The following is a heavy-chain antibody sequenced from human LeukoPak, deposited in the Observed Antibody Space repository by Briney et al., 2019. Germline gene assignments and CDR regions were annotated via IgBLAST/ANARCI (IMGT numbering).Heavy chain of an antibody. V-gene: IGHV4-59*08. J-gene: IGHJ5*02. CDR2: IYYSGST. Sequence: PSETLSLTCTVSGGSISSYYWSWIRQPPGKGLEWIGYIYYSGSTNYNPSLKSRVTISVDTSKNQFSLKLSSVTAADTAVYYCARHVSTRIDRWGQGTLVTVSS. D-gene: IGHD2-15*01. CDR3: ARHVSTRIDR. CDR1: GGSISSYY.